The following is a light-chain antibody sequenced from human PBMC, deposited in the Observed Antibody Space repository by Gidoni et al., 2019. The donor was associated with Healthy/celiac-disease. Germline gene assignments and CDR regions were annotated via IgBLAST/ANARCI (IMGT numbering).Light chain of an antibody. CDR2: DAS. Sequence: DIQMTQSPSSLSASVGDRVTITRRASQSISSYLTWYQQKPGKAPKLLIYDASSLQSAVPSRSSGSGSGTDFTLPISSLQPEDFATYYCQPSYSTPDTFGGGTKVEIK. CDR1: QSISSY. J-gene: IGKJ4*01. V-gene: IGKV1-39*01. CDR3: QPSYSTPDT.